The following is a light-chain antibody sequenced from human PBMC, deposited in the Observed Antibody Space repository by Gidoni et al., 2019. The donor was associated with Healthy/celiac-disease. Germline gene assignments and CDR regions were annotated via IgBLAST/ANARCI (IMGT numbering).Light chain of an antibody. CDR1: KLGDKY. CDR2: QDS. Sequence: SYELTQPPSVSVSPGQTASITCPGDKLGDKYACWYQQKPGQSPLLVIYQDSKRPSGIPERFSGSNSGNTATLTISGTQAMDEADYYCQAWDSSTVGVFGGGTKLTVL. V-gene: IGLV3-1*01. J-gene: IGLJ3*02. CDR3: QAWDSSTVGV.